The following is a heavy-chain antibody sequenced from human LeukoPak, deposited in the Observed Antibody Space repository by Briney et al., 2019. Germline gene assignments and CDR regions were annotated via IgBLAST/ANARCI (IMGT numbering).Heavy chain of an antibody. CDR2: INLSGGST. J-gene: IGHJ6*02. Sequence: GASVTVSCKASGYTFTSYYMHWVRQAPGQGLEWMGIINLSGGSTSYAQKFQGRVTMTRDTSTSTVYMELSSLRSEDTAVYYCAREARPHYYYYGMDVWGQGTTVTVSS. D-gene: IGHD6-6*01. CDR1: GYTFTSYY. V-gene: IGHV1-46*01. CDR3: AREARPHYYYYGMDV.